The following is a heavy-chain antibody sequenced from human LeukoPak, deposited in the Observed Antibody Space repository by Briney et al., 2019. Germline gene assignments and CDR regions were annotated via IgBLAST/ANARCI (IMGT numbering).Heavy chain of an antibody. J-gene: IGHJ5*02. Sequence: GGSLRLACTASGFTFINYSMNWVRQAPGKGLEWVSSISTNSAFIYYADSVKGRFTISRDNSKNTLYLQMNSLRAEDTAVYYCAKDPEQLWADNWFDPWGQGTLVTVSS. D-gene: IGHD5-18*01. CDR3: AKDPEQLWADNWFDP. CDR1: GFTFINYS. CDR2: ISTNSAFI. V-gene: IGHV3-21*01.